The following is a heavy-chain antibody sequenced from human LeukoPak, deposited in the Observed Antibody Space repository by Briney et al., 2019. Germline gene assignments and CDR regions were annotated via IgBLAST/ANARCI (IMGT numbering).Heavy chain of an antibody. J-gene: IGHJ5*02. D-gene: IGHD6-13*01. CDR3: ARGRPTTSIAAAGVNWFDP. CDR1: GGTFSSYA. CDR2: IIPIFGTA. V-gene: IGHV1-69*06. Sequence: SVKVSCKASGGTFSSYAISWVRQAPGQGLEWMGGIIPIFGTANYAQKFQGRVTITADKSTSTAYMELSSLRSEDTAVYYCARGRPTTSIAAAGVNWFDPWGQGTLVTVSS.